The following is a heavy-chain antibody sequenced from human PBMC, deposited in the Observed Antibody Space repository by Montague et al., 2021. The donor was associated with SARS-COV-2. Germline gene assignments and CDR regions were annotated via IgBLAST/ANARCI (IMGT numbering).Heavy chain of an antibody. CDR2: INHSGST. V-gene: IGHV4-34*01. CDR1: GGSFSGYD. CDR3: ARSTVTNSPFGFSNKLRSRYNGRDV. J-gene: IGHJ6*02. D-gene: IGHD4-17*01. Sequence: SETLSLTCAVSGGSFSGYDFNWIRQPPGRGLEWIGEINHSGSTNYNPSLKSRVTISVDTSKNQVSLKLTSVTAADTAVFYCARSTVTNSPFGFSNKLRSRYNGRDVWGQGTTVTVSS.